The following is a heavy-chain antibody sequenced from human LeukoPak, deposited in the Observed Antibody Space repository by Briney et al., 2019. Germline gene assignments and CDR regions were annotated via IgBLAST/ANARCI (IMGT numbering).Heavy chain of an antibody. D-gene: IGHD5-24*01. Sequence: ASVKVSCKVSGYTLTELSMHWVRQAPGKGLEWMGGFDPEDGETIYAQKFQGRVTMIEDTSTDTAYMELSSLRSEDTAVYYCATADGYWGQGTLVTVSS. CDR1: GYTLTELS. V-gene: IGHV1-24*01. CDR3: ATADGY. CDR2: FDPEDGET. J-gene: IGHJ4*02.